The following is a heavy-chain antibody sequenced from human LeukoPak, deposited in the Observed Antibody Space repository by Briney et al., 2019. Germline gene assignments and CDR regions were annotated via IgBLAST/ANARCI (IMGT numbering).Heavy chain of an antibody. J-gene: IGHJ5*02. CDR1: GYSFTDYY. D-gene: IGHD2-21*01. V-gene: IGHV1-2*02. CDR3: ARADRLDGGPYLIGP. CDR2: INPNSGGT. Sequence: ASVKVSCKTSGYSFTDYYMHWVHQAPGQGLEWMGWINPNSGGTSSAQKFQGRVTMTRNTSITTVYMEVSWLTSDDTAIYYCARADRLDGGPYLIGPWGQGTLVTVSS.